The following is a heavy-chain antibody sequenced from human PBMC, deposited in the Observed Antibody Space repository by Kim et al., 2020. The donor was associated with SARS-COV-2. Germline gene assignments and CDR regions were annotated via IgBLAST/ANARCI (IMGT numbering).Heavy chain of an antibody. CDR2: ISYSGST. CDR3: ATGRAWPDP. J-gene: IGHJ5*02. Sequence: SETLSLTCSVSGVSVSINGYYWTWIRQPPGKGLEYIGYISYSGSTNYNPSLASRVTMSLDTSKNQFSLTLGSLTAADTAVYYCATGRAWPDPWGQGILVTVSS. V-gene: IGHV4-61*08. CDR1: GVSVSINGYY.